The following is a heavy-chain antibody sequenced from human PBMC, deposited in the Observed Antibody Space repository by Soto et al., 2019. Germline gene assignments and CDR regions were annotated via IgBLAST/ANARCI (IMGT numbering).Heavy chain of an antibody. Sequence: ASGPTLVNPTQTLTLTCTFSGFSLSTGGMGVGWIRQPPGKALEWLALIYWDGDRRYRPSLMSRLTIAKDTSKNQVVLTMTNMDPVDTATYYCVHSRCGGDCLQSYSSHYYYGMDIWGQGTTVTVSS. D-gene: IGHD2-21*02. J-gene: IGHJ6*02. V-gene: IGHV2-5*02. CDR3: VHSRCGGDCLQSYSSHYYYGMDI. CDR1: GFSLSTGGMG. CDR2: IYWDGDR.